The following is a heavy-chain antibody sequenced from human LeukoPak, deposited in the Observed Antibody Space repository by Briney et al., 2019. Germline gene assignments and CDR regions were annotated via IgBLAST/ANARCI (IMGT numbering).Heavy chain of an antibody. CDR2: ISNSSSYI. CDR1: GFTFSSYG. J-gene: IGHJ4*02. D-gene: IGHD6-19*01. Sequence: PGGTLRLSCAASGFTFSSYGMSWVRQAPGKGLEWVSSISNSSSYIYYADSVKSRFTISRDNAKNSLYLQMNSLRAEDTGVYYCARRVAVADNYFDYWGQGTLVTVSS. CDR3: ARRVAVADNYFDY. V-gene: IGHV3-21*01.